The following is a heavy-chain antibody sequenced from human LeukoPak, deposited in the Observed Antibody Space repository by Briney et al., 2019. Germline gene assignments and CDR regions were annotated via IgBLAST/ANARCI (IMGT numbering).Heavy chain of an antibody. J-gene: IGHJ3*02. CDR1: GGSISSYY. D-gene: IGHD3-9*01. CDR3: ARVKGYDILTGYYGWDGAFDI. CDR2: IYTSGST. V-gene: IGHV4-4*07. Sequence: PSETLSLTCTVSGGSISSYYWSWIRQPAGKGLEWIGRIYTSGSTNYNPSLKSRVTMSVDTSKNQFSLKLSSVTAADTAVYYCARVKGYDILTGYYGWDGAFDIWGQGTMVTVSS.